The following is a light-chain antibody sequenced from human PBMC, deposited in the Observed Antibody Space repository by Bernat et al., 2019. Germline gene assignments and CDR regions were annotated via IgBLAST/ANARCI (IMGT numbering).Light chain of an antibody. V-gene: IGKV1-5*03. CDR3: QQYKNYIT. Sequence: DIQMTQSPSTLSASVGDRVTITCRASQSISDWLAWYQQKPGKAPKLLIYKPSSLESGVPSRFSGSGSATDFTLTISSLQPDDSAMYYCQQYKNYITFGQGTRLEIK. CDR2: KPS. J-gene: IGKJ5*01. CDR1: QSISDW.